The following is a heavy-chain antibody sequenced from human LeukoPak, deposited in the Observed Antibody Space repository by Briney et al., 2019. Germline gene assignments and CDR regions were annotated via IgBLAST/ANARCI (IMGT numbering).Heavy chain of an antibody. V-gene: IGHV4-59*08. CDR2: IYYSGST. D-gene: IGHD2-15*01. Sequence: SETLSLTRTVSGGSISSYYWSWIRQPPGKGLEGIGNIYYSGSTNYNPSLKSRVTISVDTSKNQFSLKLSSVTAADTAVYYCARSDLGYCSGGSCYLPYYYYYGMDVWGQGTTVTVSS. CDR1: GGSISSYY. J-gene: IGHJ6*02. CDR3: ARSDLGYCSGGSCYLPYYYYYGMDV.